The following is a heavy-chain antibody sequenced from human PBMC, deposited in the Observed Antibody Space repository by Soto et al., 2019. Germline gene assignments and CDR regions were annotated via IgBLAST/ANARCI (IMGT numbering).Heavy chain of an antibody. Sequence: GGSLRLSCVASGFIFTDYAMSWVRQAPGKGLEYVSAISSNGGSTYYADSVKGRFTISRDNSKNTLYLQMSSLRAEDTAVYYCVKGVSYAFDIWGQGTMVTVSS. CDR2: ISSNGGST. D-gene: IGHD3-16*01. CDR3: VKGVSYAFDI. J-gene: IGHJ3*02. V-gene: IGHV3-64D*06. CDR1: GFIFTDYA.